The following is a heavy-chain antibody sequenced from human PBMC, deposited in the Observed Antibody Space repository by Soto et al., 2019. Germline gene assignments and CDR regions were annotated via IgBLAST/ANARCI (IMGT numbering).Heavy chain of an antibody. D-gene: IGHD4-17*01. V-gene: IGHV4-30-4*08. J-gene: IGHJ4*02. CDR3: ARGILDHGGYFAY. Sequence: TLLLAWKGFGWGVSIDVVDWRCIKQTPGKGLEWIGYVFYSGSSYYHPSLQSRGVISVDASKNQFSLKLRSVTAADTAVYFCARGILDHGGYFAYWGQGILVTVSS. CDR1: GWGVSIDVVD. CDR2: VFYSGSS.